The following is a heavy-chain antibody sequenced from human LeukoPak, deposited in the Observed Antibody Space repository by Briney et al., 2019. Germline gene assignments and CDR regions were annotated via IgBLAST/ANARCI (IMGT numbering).Heavy chain of an antibody. V-gene: IGHV3-23*01. CDR3: AKGPSSWYLGNFDY. CDR1: GFTFSSYW. D-gene: IGHD6-13*01. CDR2: ISGSGGST. Sequence: GGSLRLSCAASGFTFSSYWMSWVRQAPGKGLEWVSAISGSGGSTYYADSVKGRFTISRDNSKNTLYLQMNSLRAEDTAVYYCAKGPSSWYLGNFDYWGQGTLVTVSS. J-gene: IGHJ4*02.